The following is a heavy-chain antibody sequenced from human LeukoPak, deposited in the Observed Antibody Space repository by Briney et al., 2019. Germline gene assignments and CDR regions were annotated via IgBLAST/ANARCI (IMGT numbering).Heavy chain of an antibody. CDR3: ARELYCRSTSCYGSWFDP. D-gene: IGHD2-2*01. CDR2: ISYTGST. CDR1: GGSISSGGFS. J-gene: IGHJ5*02. Sequence: SETLSPTCAVSGGSISSGGFSWSWIRQPPGKGLEWIGYISYTGSTYYNPSLKSRVTISVDTSKNQFSLKLSSVTAADTAVYYCARELYCRSTSCYGSWFDPWGQGTLVTVSS. V-gene: IGHV4-30-4*07.